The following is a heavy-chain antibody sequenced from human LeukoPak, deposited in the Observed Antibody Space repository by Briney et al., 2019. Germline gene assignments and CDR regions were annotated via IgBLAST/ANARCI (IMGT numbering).Heavy chain of an antibody. J-gene: IGHJ6*02. V-gene: IGHV1-18*04. Sequence: ASVKVSCKASGYTVTGYYMHWVRQAPGQGLEWMGWISAYNGNTNYAQKLQGRVTMTTDTSTSTAYMELRSLRSDDTAVYYCARDYYDSSGYGMDVWGQGTTVTVSS. D-gene: IGHD3-22*01. CDR2: ISAYNGNT. CDR1: GYTVTGYY. CDR3: ARDYYDSSGYGMDV.